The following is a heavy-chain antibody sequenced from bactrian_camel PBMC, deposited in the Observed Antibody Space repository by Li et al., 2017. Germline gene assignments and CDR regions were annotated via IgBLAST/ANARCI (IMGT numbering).Heavy chain of an antibody. J-gene: IGHJ6*01. D-gene: IGHD2*01. CDR2: IASGGRDA. Sequence: VQLVESGGGLVQPGGSLRLSCAASGFTAGSYYMSWVRQAPGKGLEWVSSIASGGRDAYYVDSVKGRFTISRDNVKNTLALQINSLKPEDTAVYYCAADPYPRYCSGGYCCTDFRYWGQGTQVTVS. V-gene: IGHV3-2*01. CDR1: GFTAGSYY. CDR3: AADPYPRYCSGGYCCTDFRY.